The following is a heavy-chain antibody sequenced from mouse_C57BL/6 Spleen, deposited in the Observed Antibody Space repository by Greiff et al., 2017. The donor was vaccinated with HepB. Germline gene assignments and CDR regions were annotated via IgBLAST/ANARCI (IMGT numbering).Heavy chain of an antibody. CDR2: IRSKSNNYAT. Sequence: EVQGVESGGGLVQPKGSLKLSYAASGFSFNTYAMNWVRQAPGKGLEWVARIRSKSNNYATYYADSVKDRFTISRDDSESMLYLQMNNLKTEDTAMYYCVRQAGYDYDYYYAMDYWGQGTSVTVSS. CDR3: VRQAGYDYDYYYAMDY. CDR1: GFSFNTYA. V-gene: IGHV10-1*01. D-gene: IGHD2-4*01. J-gene: IGHJ4*01.